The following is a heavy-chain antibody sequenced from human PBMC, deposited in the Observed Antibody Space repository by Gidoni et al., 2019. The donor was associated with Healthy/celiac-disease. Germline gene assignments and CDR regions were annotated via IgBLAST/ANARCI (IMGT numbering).Heavy chain of an antibody. D-gene: IGHD1-26*01. CDR3: ARGGGGADY. CDR1: GGSISSYY. J-gene: IGHJ4*02. Sequence: QVQLQESGPGLVKPSETLSLTCTVSGGSISSYYWSWIRQPPGKGLGWIGYIYYRGSTNYNPSLKGRVTISVDTSKTQFSRKLGSVTAADTAVYYGARGGGGADYWGQGTLVTVSS. CDR2: IYYRGST. V-gene: IGHV4-59*01.